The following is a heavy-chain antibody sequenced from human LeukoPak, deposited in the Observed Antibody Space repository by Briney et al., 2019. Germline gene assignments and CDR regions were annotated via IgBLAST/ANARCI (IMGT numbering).Heavy chain of an antibody. J-gene: IGHJ4*02. V-gene: IGHV3-64D*06. CDR1: GFTFSTYV. CDR3: VRGTGY. CDR2: ICSNGDNT. Sequence: GGSLRLPCSVSGFTFSTYVMHWVRQAPGKGLEYVSAICSNGDNTYYADSVKGRFTISRDSSKNTLYLQMSSLRADDTAVYYCVRGTGYWGQGTLVTVSS.